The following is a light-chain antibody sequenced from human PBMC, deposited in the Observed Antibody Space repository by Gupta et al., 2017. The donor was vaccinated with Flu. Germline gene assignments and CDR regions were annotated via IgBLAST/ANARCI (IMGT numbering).Light chain of an antibody. CDR3: MQSVETPIT. J-gene: IGKJ5*01. Sequence: DILLTQSHISLSVTPGEPASISCTSTQSLIYKNGNNYLDWYLQRPGQSPQLLIYLNSRRASGVPDRFRGSGSGTGFTLIISRVEAEDVGTYYCMQSVETPITFGQWTRLEI. V-gene: IGKV2-28*01. CDR1: QSLIYKNGNNY. CDR2: LNS.